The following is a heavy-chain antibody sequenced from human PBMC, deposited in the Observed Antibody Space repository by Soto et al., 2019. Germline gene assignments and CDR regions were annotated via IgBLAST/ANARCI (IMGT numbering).Heavy chain of an antibody. Sequence: GGSLRLSCAASGFTFSSYGMHWVRQAPGKGLEWVAVISYDGSNKYYADSVKGRFTISIDNSKNTLYLQMNSLRAEDTAVYYCAKLSDIYSSGWGDYWGQGTLVTVSS. D-gene: IGHD6-19*01. CDR2: ISYDGSNK. CDR1: GFTFSSYG. V-gene: IGHV3-30*18. CDR3: AKLSDIYSSGWGDY. J-gene: IGHJ4*02.